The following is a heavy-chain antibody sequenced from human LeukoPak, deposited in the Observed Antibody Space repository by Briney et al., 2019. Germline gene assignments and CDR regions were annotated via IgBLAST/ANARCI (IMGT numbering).Heavy chain of an antibody. Sequence: GGSLRLSCAASGFTFSTYAMHWVRQGPGKGLEWVAVISYDGSNKYYADSVKGRFTISRDNSKNTLYLQMGSLSAEDTAVYYCARTTTPHYYGSGSYALGYWGQGTLVTVSS. CDR2: ISYDGSNK. J-gene: IGHJ4*02. V-gene: IGHV3-30-3*01. CDR3: ARTTTPHYYGSGSYALGY. D-gene: IGHD3-10*01. CDR1: GFTFSTYA.